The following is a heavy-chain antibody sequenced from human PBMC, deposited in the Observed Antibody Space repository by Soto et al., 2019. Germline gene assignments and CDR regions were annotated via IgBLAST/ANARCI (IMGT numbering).Heavy chain of an antibody. D-gene: IGHD5-12*01. V-gene: IGHV3-23*01. J-gene: IGHJ6*03. CDR1: GFTFSSYA. Sequence: PGGSLRLSCAASGFTFSSYAMSWVRQAPGKGLEWVSAISGSGGSTYYADSVKGRFTISRDNSKNMLYLQMNSLRAEDTAVYYCVKGKRSPRGGGGYDGYYYYMDVWGKGTTVTVSS. CDR2: ISGSGGST. CDR3: VKGKRSPRGGGGYDGYYYYMDV.